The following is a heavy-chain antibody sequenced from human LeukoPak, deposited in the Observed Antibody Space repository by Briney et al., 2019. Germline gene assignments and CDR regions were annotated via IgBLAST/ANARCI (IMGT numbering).Heavy chain of an antibody. CDR2: IIPIFGTA. J-gene: IGHJ3*02. V-gene: IGHV1-69*06. Sequence: ASAKVSCKASGGTFSSYAISWVRQAPGQGLEWMGGIIPIFGTANYAQKFQGRVTITADKSTSTAYMELSSLRSEDTAVYYCAIVLRYFDWSGIDIWGQGTMVTVSS. CDR1: GGTFSSYA. D-gene: IGHD3-9*01. CDR3: AIVLRYFDWSGIDI.